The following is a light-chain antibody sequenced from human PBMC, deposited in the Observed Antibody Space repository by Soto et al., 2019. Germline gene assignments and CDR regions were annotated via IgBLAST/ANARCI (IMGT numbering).Light chain of an antibody. Sequence: QSALTQPASVSGSPGPSITISCTGTSSDDGGYNLVSWYQQHPGKAPKLMISEVSKRPSGISDRFSGSKSGSTASLTISGLQAEDEADYYCCSYAGTSTHTVFGGGTQLTVL. J-gene: IGLJ7*01. CDR2: EVS. CDR3: CSYAGTSTHTV. CDR1: SSDDGGYNL. V-gene: IGLV2-23*02.